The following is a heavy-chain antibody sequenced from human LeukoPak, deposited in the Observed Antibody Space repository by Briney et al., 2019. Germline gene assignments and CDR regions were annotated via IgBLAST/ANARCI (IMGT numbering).Heavy chain of an antibody. J-gene: IGHJ4*02. Sequence: GRSLRLSCAASGFTFSSYAMHWVRQAPGKGLEWVAVISYDGSNKYDADSVKGRFTISRDNSKNTLYLQMNSLRAEDTAVYYCASMKKNYYDSSGYYPDYWGQGTLVTVSS. CDR2: ISYDGSNK. V-gene: IGHV3-30-3*01. CDR3: ASMKKNYYDSSGYYPDY. CDR1: GFTFSSYA. D-gene: IGHD3-22*01.